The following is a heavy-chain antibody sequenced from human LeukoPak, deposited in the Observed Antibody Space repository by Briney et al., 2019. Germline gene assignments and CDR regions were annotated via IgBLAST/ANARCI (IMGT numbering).Heavy chain of an antibody. CDR2: IKQDGSEK. D-gene: IGHD3-10*01. Sequence: GGSLRLSCAASGFTFSDYWMTWVRQAPGKGLEWVADIKQDGSEKYYVDSVKGRFTIPRDNAKKSLYLQMNNLRAEDTAVYYCARAQGNFGSGSYYNPGDYWGQGTLVTVSS. CDR3: ARAQGNFGSGSYYNPGDY. V-gene: IGHV3-7*01. J-gene: IGHJ4*02. CDR1: GFTFSDYW.